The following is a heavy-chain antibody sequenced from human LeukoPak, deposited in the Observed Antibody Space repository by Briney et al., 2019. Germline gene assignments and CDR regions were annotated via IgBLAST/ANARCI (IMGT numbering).Heavy chain of an antibody. CDR1: GFTFSSYG. CDR3: ARMNRGSGDY. CDR2: IWYDGSNK. J-gene: IGHJ4*02. D-gene: IGHD6-25*01. V-gene: IGHV3-33*01. Sequence: GRSLRLSCAASGFTFSSYGMHWVRQAPGKGLEWVAVIWYDGSNKYYADSVKGRFTISRDNSKNTLYLQMDDLRVEDTAVYYCARMNRGSGDYWGQGTLVSVSS.